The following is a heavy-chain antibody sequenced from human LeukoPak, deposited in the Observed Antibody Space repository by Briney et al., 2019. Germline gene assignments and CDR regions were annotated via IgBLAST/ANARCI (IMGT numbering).Heavy chain of an antibody. J-gene: IGHJ4*02. D-gene: IGHD3-10*01. Sequence: SETLSLTCTVSGGSISSSRYFWGWIRQPPGKGLDWFGTIYYSGSTYYNPSLKSRVTISVDTSKNQFSLKLSSVAAADTAVYYCARVLWFGEYYFDNWGQGTLVTVSS. CDR1: GGSISSSRYF. CDR2: IYYSGST. CDR3: ARVLWFGEYYFDN. V-gene: IGHV4-39*01.